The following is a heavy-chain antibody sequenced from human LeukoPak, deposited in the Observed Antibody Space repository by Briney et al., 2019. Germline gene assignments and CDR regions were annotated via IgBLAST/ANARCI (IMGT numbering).Heavy chain of an antibody. CDR1: GGTFSSYA. D-gene: IGHD4-17*01. Sequence: GSSVKVSCKASGGTFSSYAISWVRQAPGQGLEWMGRIIPIFGTANYAQKFQGRVTITTDESTSTAYMELSSLRSEDTAVYYCARELEGPDYGDYVGYYYYVDVWGKGTTVTVSS. CDR2: IIPIFGTA. V-gene: IGHV1-69*05. CDR3: ARELEGPDYGDYVGYYYYVDV. J-gene: IGHJ6*03.